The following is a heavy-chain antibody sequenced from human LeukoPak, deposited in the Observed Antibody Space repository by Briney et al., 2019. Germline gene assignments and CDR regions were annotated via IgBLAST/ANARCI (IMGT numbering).Heavy chain of an antibody. CDR2: IRYDGTNK. V-gene: IGHV3-30*02. D-gene: IGHD6-13*01. Sequence: PGGSLRLSCAASGFTFSSYGMHWVRQAPGKGLEWVAFIRYDGTNKNYGDSVKGRFTISRDNSKNTLDLQMSSLRAEDTAVYYCAKDPSYTAAGIDYWGQGTLVTVSS. CDR1: GFTFSSYG. J-gene: IGHJ4*02. CDR3: AKDPSYTAAGIDY.